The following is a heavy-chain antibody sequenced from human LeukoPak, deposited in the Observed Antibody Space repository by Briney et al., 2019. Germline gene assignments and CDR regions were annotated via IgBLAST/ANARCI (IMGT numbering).Heavy chain of an antibody. CDR3: AKDKFAAVAGLGLDY. CDR1: GFTFDDYA. J-gene: IGHJ4*02. CDR2: ISWNSGSI. V-gene: IGHV3-9*03. Sequence: GGSLRLSCAASGFTFDDYAMHWVRQAPGKGLEWVSGISWNSGSIGCADSVKGRFTVSRDNAKNSLYLQMNSLRAEDMALYYCAKDKFAAVAGLGLDYWGQGTLVTVSS. D-gene: IGHD6-19*01.